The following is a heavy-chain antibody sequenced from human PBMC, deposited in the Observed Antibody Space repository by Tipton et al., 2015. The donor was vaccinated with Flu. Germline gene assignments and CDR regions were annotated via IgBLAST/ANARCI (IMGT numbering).Heavy chain of an antibody. D-gene: IGHD3-10*01. V-gene: IGHV1-46*01. CDR1: GYTFTNYN. Sequence: QVQLVQSGAEVKKPGASVRISCTASGYTFTNYNMHWVRQAPGQGPEWMGIIYPSGGGTTCAQRFQGRVTLTRDKSTSTVYMELSSLRSEDTAFYYCARDRGFGAYTFDYWGQGTLVTVAS. CDR3: ARDRGFGAYTFDY. CDR2: IYPSGGGT. J-gene: IGHJ4*02.